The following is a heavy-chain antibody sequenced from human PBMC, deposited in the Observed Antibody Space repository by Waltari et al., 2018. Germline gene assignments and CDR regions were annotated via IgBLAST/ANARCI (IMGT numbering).Heavy chain of an antibody. J-gene: IGHJ4*02. V-gene: IGHV4-34*01. CDR1: GGSFSXYY. D-gene: IGHD1-1*01. CDR3: ARXRTGKRTGNFDX. CDR2: ISHSGTT. Sequence: QLQQWVXGLXXPSATLXLTCXLDGGSFSXYYGTWIRQPPGQGLEWMGEISHSGTTXYNPSVKSRVXISLDTSKNQFSLKLNSXTAADTAMXYXARXRTGKRTGNFDXWGQGTLVTVSS.